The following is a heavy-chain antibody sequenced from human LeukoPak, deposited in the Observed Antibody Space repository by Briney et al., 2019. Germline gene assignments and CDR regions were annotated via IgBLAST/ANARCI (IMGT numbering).Heavy chain of an antibody. D-gene: IGHD2-2*01. CDR1: GGSISSYY. Sequence: SETLSLTCTVSGGSISSYYWSWIRQPPGKGLEWNGYIYYSGSTNYNPSLKSRVTISVDTSKNQFSLKLSSVTAADTAVYYCARMVCDTSCLWGNFDYWGQGTLVTVSS. V-gene: IGHV4-59*08. CDR2: IYYSGST. J-gene: IGHJ4*02. CDR3: ARMVCDTSCLWGNFDY.